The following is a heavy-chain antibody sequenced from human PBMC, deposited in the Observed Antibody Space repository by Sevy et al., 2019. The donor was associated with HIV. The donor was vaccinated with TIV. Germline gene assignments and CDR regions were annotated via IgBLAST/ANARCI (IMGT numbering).Heavy chain of an antibody. CDR3: ARERGISFIVGATTGAFDI. V-gene: IGHV3-7*01. Sequence: GGSLRLSCAASGFTFSSNWMSWVRQAPGKGLEWVANIKQDGSEIHYVDSVKGRFTISRDNAKNSLYLQMSSLRAEDTAVYYCARERGISFIVGATTGAFDIWGQGTMVTVSS. CDR1: GFTFSSNW. CDR2: IKQDGSEI. D-gene: IGHD1-26*01. J-gene: IGHJ3*02.